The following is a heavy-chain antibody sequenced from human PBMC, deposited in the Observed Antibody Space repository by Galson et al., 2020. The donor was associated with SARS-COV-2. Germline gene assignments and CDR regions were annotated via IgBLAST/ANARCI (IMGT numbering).Heavy chain of an antibody. CDR2: IYYSGST. V-gene: IGHV4-39*07. CDR3: ASSIMITFGGVIVWPPTNNWFDP. J-gene: IGHJ5*02. CDR1: GGSISSSSYY. D-gene: IGHD3-16*02. Sequence: SETLSLTCTVSGGSISSSSYYWGWIRQPPGKGLEWIGSIYYSGSTYYNPSLKSRVTISVDTSKNQFSLKLSSVTAADTAVYYCASSIMITFGGVIVWPPTNNWFDPWGQGTLVTVSS.